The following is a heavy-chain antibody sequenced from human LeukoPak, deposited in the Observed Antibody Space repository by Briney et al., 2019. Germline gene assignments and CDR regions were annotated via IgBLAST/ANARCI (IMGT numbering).Heavy chain of an antibody. CDR1: GYTFTSYG. V-gene: IGHV1-18*01. J-gene: IGHJ4*02. D-gene: IGHD2-21*01. Sequence: GASVKVSCKASGYTFTSYGISWVRQAPGQGLEWMGWISAYNGNTNYAQKLQGRVTMTTDTSTSTAYMELRSLRSDDTAVYYCARDKGPELWPRTNHYWGQGTLVTVSS. CDR2: ISAYNGNT. CDR3: ARDKGPELWPRTNHY.